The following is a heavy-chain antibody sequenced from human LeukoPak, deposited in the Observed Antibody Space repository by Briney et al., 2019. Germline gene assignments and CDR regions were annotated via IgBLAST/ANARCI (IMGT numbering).Heavy chain of an antibody. Sequence: SETLSLTCTVSGGSISSYYWSWIRQPPGKGLEWIGYIYYSGSTNYIPSLKSRVTISLDTSKNQFSLKLRSVTAADTAVYYCARDVSLAGLGAFEIWGQGTMVTVSS. CDR3: ARDVSLAGLGAFEI. D-gene: IGHD6-19*01. CDR1: GGSISSYY. CDR2: IYYSGST. J-gene: IGHJ3*02. V-gene: IGHV4-59*01.